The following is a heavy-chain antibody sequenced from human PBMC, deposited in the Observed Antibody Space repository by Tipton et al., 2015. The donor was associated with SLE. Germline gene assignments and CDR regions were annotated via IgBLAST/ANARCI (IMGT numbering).Heavy chain of an antibody. V-gene: IGHV1-69*05. J-gene: IGHJ4*02. CDR3: ARAKWEPDY. D-gene: IGHD1-26*01. CDR2: IIPVVGIP. CDR1: GGTFSSYE. Sequence: QSGPEVKKPGSSVKVSCKASGGTFSSYEISWVRQAPGQGLEWMGGIIPVVGIPNYAQRFHGRVTIITDESTSTAYMELSGLTSEDTAVYYCARAKWEPDYWGQGTLVTVSS.